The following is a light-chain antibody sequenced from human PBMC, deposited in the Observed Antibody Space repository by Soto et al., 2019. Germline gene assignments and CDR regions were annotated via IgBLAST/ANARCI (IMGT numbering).Light chain of an antibody. CDR2: LGS. CDR1: QSILHSNGYNY. V-gene: IGKV2-28*01. J-gene: IGKJ4*01. CDR3: MQALQTPRLT. Sequence: DIVMTQSPLSLPVTPGEPASISCRSSQSILHSNGYNYLDWYLQKPGQSPQLLIYLGSNRASGVTDRFSGSGSGTDFTLKISRVEAEDVGVYYCMQALQTPRLTFGGGTKVEIK.